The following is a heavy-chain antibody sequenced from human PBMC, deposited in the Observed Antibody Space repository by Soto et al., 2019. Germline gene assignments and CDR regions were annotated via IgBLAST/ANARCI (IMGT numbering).Heavy chain of an antibody. Sequence: PSETLSLTCTVSGASVSSGTYYWSWIRQPPGKGLEWLGYILYSGSTNYNPSLKSRVTMSVHTSKNQFSRKLSSVTAADTAVYYCARDRKYSYDYHYYYYGMDVWGQGTTVTVSS. CDR3: ARDRKYSYDYHYYYYGMDV. CDR1: GASVSSGTYY. D-gene: IGHD5-18*01. V-gene: IGHV4-61*01. J-gene: IGHJ6*02. CDR2: ILYSGST.